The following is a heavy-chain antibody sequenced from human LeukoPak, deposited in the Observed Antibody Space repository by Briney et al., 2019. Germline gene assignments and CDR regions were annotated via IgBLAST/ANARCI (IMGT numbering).Heavy chain of an antibody. CDR2: IFSSGYT. Sequence: SETLSLTCSVSGDSISSGGFYWNWIRQHPGKGLEWIGSIFSSGYTRYNPSLESRVTMSVDTSKNQFSLQLTSVAAADTAVYYCARDSCNSASCYVPFFDPWGQGTLVIVSS. CDR1: GDSISSGGFY. D-gene: IGHD2-2*01. J-gene: IGHJ5*02. V-gene: IGHV4-31*03. CDR3: ARDSCNSASCYVPFFDP.